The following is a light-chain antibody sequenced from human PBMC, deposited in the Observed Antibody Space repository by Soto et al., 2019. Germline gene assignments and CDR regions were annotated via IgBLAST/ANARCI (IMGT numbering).Light chain of an antibody. Sequence: DIQMTQSPSTLSASVGDRVIIVCRASQSIGSWLAWYQQKPGKAPKLLIYKASSLESGVPSRFSGSGSGTEFTLTIRSLQPDDFATYYCHQYNTYLWTFGQRTKVDIK. J-gene: IGKJ1*01. CDR1: QSIGSW. V-gene: IGKV1-5*03. CDR3: HQYNTYLWT. CDR2: KAS.